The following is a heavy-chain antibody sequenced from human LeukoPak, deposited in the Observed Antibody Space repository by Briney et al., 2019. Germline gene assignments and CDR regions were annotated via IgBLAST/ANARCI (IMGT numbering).Heavy chain of an antibody. V-gene: IGHV1-69*06. CDR3: ARKITGTQRAFDY. D-gene: IGHD1-20*01. CDR2: IIPIFGTA. J-gene: IGHJ4*02. CDR1: GGTFSRYA. Sequence: GSSVKVSCKASGGTFSRYAISWVRQAPGQGLEWMGRIIPIFGTANYAQKFQGRVTITADKSTSTAYMELSSLRSEDTAVYYCARKITGTQRAFDYWGQGTLVTVSS.